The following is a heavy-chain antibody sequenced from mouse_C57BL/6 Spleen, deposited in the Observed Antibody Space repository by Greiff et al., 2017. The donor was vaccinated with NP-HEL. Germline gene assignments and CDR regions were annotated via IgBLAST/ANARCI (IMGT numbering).Heavy chain of an antibody. V-gene: IGHV1-52*01. Sequence: QVQLQQSGAELVRPGSSVKLSCKASGYTFTSYWMHWVKQRPIQGLEWIGNIDPSDSETHYNQKFKDKATLTVDKSSSTAYMQLSSLTSEDSAVYYCARGRFTDYAMDYWGQGTSVTVSS. CDR1: GYTFTSYW. J-gene: IGHJ4*01. CDR2: IDPSDSET. CDR3: ARGRFTDYAMDY.